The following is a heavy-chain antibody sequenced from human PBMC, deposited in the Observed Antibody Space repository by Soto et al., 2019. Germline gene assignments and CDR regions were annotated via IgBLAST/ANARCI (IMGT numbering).Heavy chain of an antibody. J-gene: IGHJ4*02. Sequence: PGGSLRLSCAASGFTFSDYYMSWIRQAPGKGLEWVSYISSSSSYTNYADSVKGRFTISRDNAKNSLYLQMNSLRAEDTAVYYCARGPPFAATHLDYWGQGTQVTVSS. CDR1: GFTFSDYY. CDR3: ARGPPFAATHLDY. V-gene: IGHV3-11*06. CDR2: ISSSSSYT. D-gene: IGHD2-15*01.